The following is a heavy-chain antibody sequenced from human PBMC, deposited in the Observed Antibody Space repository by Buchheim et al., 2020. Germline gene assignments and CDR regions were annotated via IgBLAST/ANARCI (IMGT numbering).Heavy chain of an antibody. CDR1: GFTFSNAW. J-gene: IGHJ4*02. V-gene: IGHV3-15*07. CDR3: TTDPRGYCSGGSCIHDY. CDR2: IKSKTDGGTT. D-gene: IGHD2-15*01. Sequence: EVQLVESGGGLVKPGGSLRLSCAASGFTFSNAWMNWVRQAPGKGLEWVGHIKSKTDGGTTDYAAPVKGRFTISRDDSKNTLYLQMNNLKTEDTAVYYCTTDPRGYCSGGSCIHDYWGQGTL.